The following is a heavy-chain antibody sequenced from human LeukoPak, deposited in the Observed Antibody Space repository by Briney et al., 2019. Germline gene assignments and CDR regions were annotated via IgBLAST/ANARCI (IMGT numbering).Heavy chain of an antibody. V-gene: IGHV3-48*04. CDR3: ARDSPTYYYDSSGYSY. D-gene: IGHD3-22*01. CDR1: GFTFSSYS. Sequence: GGSLRLSCAASGFTFSSYSMNWVRQAPGKGLEWVSYISSSSSTIYYVDSVKGRFTISRDNAKNSLYLQMNSLRAEDTAVYYCARDSPTYYYDSSGYSYWGQGTLVTVSS. CDR2: ISSSSSTI. J-gene: IGHJ4*02.